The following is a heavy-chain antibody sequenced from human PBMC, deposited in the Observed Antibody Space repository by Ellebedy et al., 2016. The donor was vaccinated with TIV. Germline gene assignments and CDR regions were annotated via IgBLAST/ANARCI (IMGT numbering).Heavy chain of an antibody. CDR2: IYYSGST. D-gene: IGHD4-17*01. J-gene: IGHJ4*02. V-gene: IGHV4-59*12. Sequence: SETLSLTXTVSGGSITSYHWNWIRQPPGKGLEWIGYIYYSGSTNYNPSLKSRVTISIDTSKNQFSLKVTSVTAADTAVYYCARSEADYGASLFDHWGQGTLVTVSS. CDR1: GGSITSYH. CDR3: ARSEADYGASLFDH.